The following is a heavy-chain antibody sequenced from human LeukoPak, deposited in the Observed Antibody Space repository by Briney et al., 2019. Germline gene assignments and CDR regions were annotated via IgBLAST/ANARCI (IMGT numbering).Heavy chain of an antibody. V-gene: IGHV1-8*01. CDR2: MNPNSGNT. CDR1: GYTFTSYD. D-gene: IGHD1-26*01. J-gene: IGHJ4*02. Sequence: GASVKVSCKASGYTFTSYDINWVRQATGQGLEWMGWMNPNSGNTGYAQKFQGRVTMTTDTSTSTAYMELRSLRSDDTAVYYCARETGRGWELVFWGQGTLVTVSS. CDR3: ARETGRGWELVF.